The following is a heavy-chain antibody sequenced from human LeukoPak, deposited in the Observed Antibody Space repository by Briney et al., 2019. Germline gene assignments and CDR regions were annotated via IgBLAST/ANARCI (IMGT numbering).Heavy chain of an antibody. CDR3: ARSYCSGGSCYGYYYYYGMDV. D-gene: IGHD2-15*01. CDR2: INPSGGST. V-gene: IGHV1-46*01. Sequence: APVKVSCKASGYTFTSYYMHWVRQAPGQGLEWMGIINPSGGSTSYAQKFQGRVTMTRDTSTSTVYMELSSLRSEDTAVYYCARSYCSGGSCYGYYYYYGMDVWGQGTTVTVSS. J-gene: IGHJ6*02. CDR1: GYTFTSYY.